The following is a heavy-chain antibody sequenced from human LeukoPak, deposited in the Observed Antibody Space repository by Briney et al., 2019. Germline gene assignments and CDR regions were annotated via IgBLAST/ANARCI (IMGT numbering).Heavy chain of an antibody. D-gene: IGHD3-3*01. CDR1: GFTFSSYW. Sequence: GGSLRLSCAASGFTFSSYWMSWVRQAPGKGLEWVANIKQDGSEKYYVDSVKGRFTISRDNAKNSLYLQMNSLRAEDTAVYYCAKILKTPTYYDFWSGYYGYYYMDVWGKGTTLTVSS. V-gene: IGHV3-7*01. CDR3: AKILKTPTYYDFWSGYYGYYYMDV. CDR2: IKQDGSEK. J-gene: IGHJ6*03.